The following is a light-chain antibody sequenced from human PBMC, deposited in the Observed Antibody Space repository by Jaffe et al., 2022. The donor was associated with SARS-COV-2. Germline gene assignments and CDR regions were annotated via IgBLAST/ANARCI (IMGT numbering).Light chain of an antibody. J-gene: IGLJ1*01. CDR1: SSNIGAGYD. V-gene: IGLV1-40*01. Sequence: QSVLTQPPSVSGAPGQRVTISCTGSSSNIGAGYDVHWYQHLPGTAPKLLIHGNSNRPSGVPDRFSGSKSGTSASLAISGLQAEDEADYYCQSYDSSLSVHVFGTGTRVTV. CDR2: GNS. CDR3: QSYDSSLSVHV.